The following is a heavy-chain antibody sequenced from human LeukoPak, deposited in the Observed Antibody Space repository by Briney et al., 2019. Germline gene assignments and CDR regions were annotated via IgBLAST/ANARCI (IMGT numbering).Heavy chain of an antibody. CDR3: ARLSLGYCSSTSCSQPLYYYYYMDV. V-gene: IGHV4-4*07. J-gene: IGHJ6*03. CDR1: GGSISSYY. D-gene: IGHD2-2*01. Sequence: SETLSLTCTVSGGSISSYYWSWIRQPAGRGLEWIGRIYTSGSTNYNPSLKSRVPMSVDTSKNQFSLKLSSVTAADTAVYYCARLSLGYCSSTSCSQPLYYYYYMDVWGKGTTVTVSS. CDR2: IYTSGST.